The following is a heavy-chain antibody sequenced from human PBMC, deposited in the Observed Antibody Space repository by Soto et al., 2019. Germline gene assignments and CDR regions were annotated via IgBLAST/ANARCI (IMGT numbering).Heavy chain of an antibody. V-gene: IGHV1-24*01. Sequence: ASVKVSCKVSGYRFTRLSMHWVRQAPGKGLEWMGGFDPDDGEINYAQKFQGRVTMTEDTATDTAYMELSSLRSEDTAVYYCTTVINTVTFDHWGQGTLVTVSS. CDR2: FDPDDGEI. CDR1: GYRFTRLS. J-gene: IGHJ5*02. CDR3: TTVINTVTFDH. D-gene: IGHD4-17*01.